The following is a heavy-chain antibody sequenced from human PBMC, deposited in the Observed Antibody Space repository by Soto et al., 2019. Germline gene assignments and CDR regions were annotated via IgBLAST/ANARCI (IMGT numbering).Heavy chain of an antibody. CDR2: ISDDGSNK. J-gene: IGHJ2*01. CDR1: GFTFSTYG. Sequence: QVQLVESGVGVVQPGRSLRLSSAASGFTFSTYGIHWVRQAPGKGLEGVAVISDDGSNKYYADSVKGRFTISRDNSKNTLYLQMNSLRAEDTAVYYCAKETTAGGWFFDLWGRDILVTVSS. D-gene: IGHD1-1*01. V-gene: IGHV3-30*18. CDR3: AKETTAGGWFFDL.